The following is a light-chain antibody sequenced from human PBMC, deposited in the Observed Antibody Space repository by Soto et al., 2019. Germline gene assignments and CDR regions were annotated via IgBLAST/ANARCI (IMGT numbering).Light chain of an antibody. CDR1: QSVSDSY. CDR3: QQYGTSPLT. J-gene: IGKJ4*01. Sequence: EIVLTQSPGTLSLSPGERATLSCRASQSVSDSYLAWYQQKPGQAPRLLIYGASSRATGIPDRFSGSGSGTDFTLTISRLEPEDFAVYYCQQYGTSPLTFGGGTKVESK. V-gene: IGKV3-20*01. CDR2: GAS.